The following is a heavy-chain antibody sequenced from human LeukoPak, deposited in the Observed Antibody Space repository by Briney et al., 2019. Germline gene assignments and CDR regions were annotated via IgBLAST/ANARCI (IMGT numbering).Heavy chain of an antibody. CDR3: AKVSAGRSIYCSSTSCYGPTFDY. Sequence: GGSLRLSCAASGFTFSSYAMSWVRQAPGEGLEWVSAISGSGGSAYYADSVKGRFTISRDNSKNTLYLHMNRRRAEDPAVYYCAKVSAGRSIYCSSTSCYGPTFDYWGQGNLVNVSS. CDR2: ISGSGGSA. J-gene: IGHJ4*02. V-gene: IGHV3-23*01. D-gene: IGHD2-2*01. CDR1: GFTFSSYA.